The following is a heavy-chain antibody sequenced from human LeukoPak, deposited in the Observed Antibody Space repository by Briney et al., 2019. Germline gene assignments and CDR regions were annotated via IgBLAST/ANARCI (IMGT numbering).Heavy chain of an antibody. V-gene: IGHV4-59*01. Sequence: PSETLSLTCTVSGGSISSYYWSWIRQPPGKGLEWIGDIYYSGSTNYNPSLKSRVTISVDTSKNQFSLKLSSVTAADTAVYYCARGLGVYSNYRVHYYFDYWGQGTLVTVSS. CDR1: GGSISSYY. D-gene: IGHD4-11*01. CDR2: IYYSGST. CDR3: ARGLGVYSNYRVHYYFDY. J-gene: IGHJ4*02.